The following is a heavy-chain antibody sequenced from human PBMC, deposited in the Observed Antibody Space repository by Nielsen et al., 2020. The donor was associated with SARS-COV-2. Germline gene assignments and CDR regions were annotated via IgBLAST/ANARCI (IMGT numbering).Heavy chain of an antibody. CDR2: TYYRSKWFN. D-gene: IGHD6-13*01. CDR1: GDSVSSNSAA. J-gene: IGHJ4*02. CDR3: ARGTYSSTWYETGSRYYFDY. Sequence: SQTLSLTCAISGDSVSSNSAAWNWIKQSPSSGLECLGRTYYRSKWFNDYAVSVKSRIVINPDTSNNHFYLLLNSVTPEDTAVYYCARGTYSSTWYETGSRYYFDYWGQGTLVTVSS. V-gene: IGHV6-1*01.